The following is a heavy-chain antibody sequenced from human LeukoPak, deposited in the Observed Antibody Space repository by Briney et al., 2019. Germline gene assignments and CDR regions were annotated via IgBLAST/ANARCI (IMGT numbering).Heavy chain of an antibody. D-gene: IGHD3-10*01. Sequence: GGSLRLSCAASGFTFSSYSMNWVRQAPGKGLEWVSSISSSSSYIYYADSVKGRFTISRDNAKNSLYLQMNSLGAEDTAVYYCASMVRGVMSDYWGQGTLVTVSS. J-gene: IGHJ4*02. CDR3: ASMVRGVMSDY. CDR1: GFTFSSYS. V-gene: IGHV3-21*01. CDR2: ISSSSSYI.